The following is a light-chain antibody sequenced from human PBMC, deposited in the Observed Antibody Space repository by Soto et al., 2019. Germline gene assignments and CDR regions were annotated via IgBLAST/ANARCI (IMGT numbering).Light chain of an antibody. J-gene: IGKJ3*01. V-gene: IGKV3-15*01. Sequence: VMTQSPTTLSVSPEERATLSCRASHGVGNNLAWYQQIPGQAPRLLIYGASTRATGVPARFSGSGSGTDFTLTISSLQPEDVATCYCQQRSNWPFTFGPGTKVDI. CDR1: HGVGNN. CDR2: GAS. CDR3: QQRSNWPFT.